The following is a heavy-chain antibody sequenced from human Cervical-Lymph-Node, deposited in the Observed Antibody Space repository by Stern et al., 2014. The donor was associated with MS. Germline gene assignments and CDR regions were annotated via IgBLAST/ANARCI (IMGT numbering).Heavy chain of an antibody. D-gene: IGHD2-15*01. V-gene: IGHV1-24*01. J-gene: IGHJ6*02. Sequence: QVQLVQSGAEVKKPGASVKVSCKVSGYTLTELSIHWVRQAPGKGLEWMGGFDPEDGEIIYPQKFEGRVTMTEDTSTDTAYMELSSLTSEDTAVYYCATDRHCNGDSCSASYYFHMDVWGQGTTVSVSS. CDR2: FDPEDGEI. CDR3: ATDRHCNGDSCSASYYFHMDV. CDR1: GYTLTELS.